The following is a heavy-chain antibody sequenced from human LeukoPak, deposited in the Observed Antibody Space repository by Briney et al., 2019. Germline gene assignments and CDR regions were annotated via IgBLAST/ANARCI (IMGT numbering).Heavy chain of an antibody. Sequence: SETLFLTCTVSGGSISSYYWSWIRQPPGKGLEWIGYIYYSGSTNYNPSLKSRVTISVDTSKNQFSLKLSSMTAADTAVYYCVRDGETYSSTWFWFDPWGQGTLVTVSS. V-gene: IGHV4-59*12. D-gene: IGHD6-13*01. J-gene: IGHJ5*02. CDR1: GGSISSYY. CDR2: IYYSGST. CDR3: VRDGETYSSTWFWFDP.